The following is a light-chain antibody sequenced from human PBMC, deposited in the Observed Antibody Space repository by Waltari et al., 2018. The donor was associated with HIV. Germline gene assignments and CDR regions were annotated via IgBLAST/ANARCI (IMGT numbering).Light chain of an antibody. Sequence: QSALTQPASVSGSPGQSITISCIGSSNDVGDYNHVAWYQQHPDKAPKLLIYDVTKRPPGVSNRCSCSKSGNTASLAISGLQAEDEADYFCTAYKYSTRSYVFGTGTKVTVL. CDR1: SNDVGDYNH. V-gene: IGLV2-14*03. CDR3: TAYKYSTRSYV. CDR2: DVT. J-gene: IGLJ1*01.